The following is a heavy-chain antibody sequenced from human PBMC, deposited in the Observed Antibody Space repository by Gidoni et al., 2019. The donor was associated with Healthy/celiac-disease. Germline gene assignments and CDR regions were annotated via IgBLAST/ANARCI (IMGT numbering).Heavy chain of an antibody. CDR1: GGSISSGSYY. CDR3: ARGDYVWGTEYGMDV. V-gene: IGHV4-61*02. D-gene: IGHD3-16*01. CDR2: IYTSGST. J-gene: IGHJ6*02. Sequence: QVQLQESGPGLVKPSQTLSLTCTVSGGSISSGSYYWSWIRQPAGKGLAWIGRIYTSGSTNYNPSLKSRVTISVDTSKNQFSLKLSSVTAADTAVYYCARGDYVWGTEYGMDVWGQGTTVTVSS.